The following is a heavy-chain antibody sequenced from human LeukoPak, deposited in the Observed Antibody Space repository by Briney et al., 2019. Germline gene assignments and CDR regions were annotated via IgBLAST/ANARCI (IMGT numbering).Heavy chain of an antibody. CDR1: GFTFSSYG. V-gene: IGHV3-30*18. D-gene: IGHD6-19*01. CDR2: ISYDGSNK. CDR3: AKDLRSSSGDLDY. Sequence: GGSLRLSCAASGFTFSSYGMHWVRQAPGKGLEWVAVISYDGSNKYYADSVKGRFTISRDNSKNTLYLQMSSLRAEDTAVYYCAKDLRSSSGDLDYWGQGTLVTVSS. J-gene: IGHJ4*02.